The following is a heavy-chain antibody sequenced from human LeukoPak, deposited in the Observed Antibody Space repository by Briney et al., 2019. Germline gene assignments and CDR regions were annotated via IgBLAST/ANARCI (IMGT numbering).Heavy chain of an antibody. Sequence: GTSLTLSCAVSGFTLTIYGIHWVRHAPPKGLEWVAVISYNGINKDYADSVKGRFTISRDTSKNTVSLQMDILRVEDTAVYYCAKDRIGVATPKAYFDYWGQGTLVTVSS. J-gene: IGHJ4*02. D-gene: IGHD6-19*01. V-gene: IGHV3-30*18. CDR3: AKDRIGVATPKAYFDY. CDR2: ISYNGINK. CDR1: GFTLTIYG.